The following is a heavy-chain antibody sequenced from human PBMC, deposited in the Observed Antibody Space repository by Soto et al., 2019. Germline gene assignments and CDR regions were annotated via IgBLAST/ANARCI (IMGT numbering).Heavy chain of an antibody. V-gene: IGHV3-74*01. CDR2: IDHDGPT. J-gene: IGHJ4*02. CDR3: VRDSHGDY. Sequence: VQLVQSGGGLVQPVGSLRLSCADSGFTFSNYWMHWVRQAPGKGLEWVSRIDHDGPTDYADSVRGRFTISRDNAENTLYLQMYSLRPEDTPVYFCVRDSHGDYWGQGTLVIVSS. CDR1: GFTFSNYW.